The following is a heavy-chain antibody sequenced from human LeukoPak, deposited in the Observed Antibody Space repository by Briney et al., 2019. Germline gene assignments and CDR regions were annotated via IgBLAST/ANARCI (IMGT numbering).Heavy chain of an antibody. CDR3: AWDGNGYYTLHY. Sequence: GGSLRLSCAASGFKFSDAWMTWVRQAPGKGLEWVGRIKLTGEGWTTDFAALVRDRFIISRDDSTNTLYLQMNSLKIEDTAVYFCAWDGNGYYTLHYWGQGTLVTVSS. CDR2: IKLTGEGWTT. CDR1: GFKFSDAW. D-gene: IGHD3-22*01. J-gene: IGHJ4*02. V-gene: IGHV3-15*01.